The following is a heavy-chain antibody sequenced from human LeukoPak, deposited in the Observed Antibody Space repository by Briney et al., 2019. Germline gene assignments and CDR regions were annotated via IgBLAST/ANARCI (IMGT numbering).Heavy chain of an antibody. CDR3: ARDGGYYDSSGHFDY. D-gene: IGHD3-22*01. CDR2: IIPILGIA. J-gene: IGHJ4*02. V-gene: IGHV1-69*04. CDR1: GGTFSSYA. Sequence: GASVTVSCKASGGTFSSYAISWVRQAPGQGLEWMGRIIPILGIANYAQRFQGRVTITADKSTSTAHMELSSLRSEDTAVYYCARDGGYYDSSGHFDYWGQGTLVTVSS.